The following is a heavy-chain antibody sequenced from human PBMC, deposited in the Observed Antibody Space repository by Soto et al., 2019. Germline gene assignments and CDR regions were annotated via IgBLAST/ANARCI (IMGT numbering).Heavy chain of an antibody. J-gene: IGHJ5*02. CDR3: AKDLRFSYGHNWFDP. CDR1: GFTFSSYA. Sequence: PGGSLRLSCAASGFTFSSYAMSWVRQAPGKGLEWVSAISGSGGSTYYADSVKGRFTISRDNSKNTLYLQMNSLRAEDTAVYYCAKDLRFSYGHNWFDPWGQGTLVPVSS. V-gene: IGHV3-23*01. CDR2: ISGSGGST. D-gene: IGHD5-18*01.